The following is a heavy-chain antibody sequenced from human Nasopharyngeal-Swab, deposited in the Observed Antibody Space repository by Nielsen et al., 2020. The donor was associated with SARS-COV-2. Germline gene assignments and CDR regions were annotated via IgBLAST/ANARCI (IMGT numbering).Heavy chain of an antibody. J-gene: IGHJ4*02. CDR2: IKQDGSEK. V-gene: IGHV3-7*01. Sequence: VRQAPGKGLEWVANIKQDGSEKYYADSVKGRFTISRDNSKNTLYLQMNSLRAEDTAVYYCARDPNYYDSSGYLDYWGQGTLVTVSS. CDR3: ARDPNYYDSSGYLDY. D-gene: IGHD3-22*01.